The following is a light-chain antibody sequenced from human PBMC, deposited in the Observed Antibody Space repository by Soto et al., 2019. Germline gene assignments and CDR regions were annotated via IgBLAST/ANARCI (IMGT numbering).Light chain of an antibody. CDR1: QSISWY. V-gene: IGKV1-39*01. CDR2: TAS. Sequence: DIQMTQSPSSLSASVGDRVTITCRASQSISWYLNWYQQKPGKAPKPLIYTASSLQSGVPSRFSGSGSGTDFTLTITSLQPEYFATYYCQQSFTTLWTCGQGTKGEIK. J-gene: IGKJ1*01. CDR3: QQSFTTLWT.